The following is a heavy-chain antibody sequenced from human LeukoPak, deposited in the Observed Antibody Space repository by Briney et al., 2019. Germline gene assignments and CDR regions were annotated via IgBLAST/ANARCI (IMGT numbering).Heavy chain of an antibody. V-gene: IGHV4-30-2*01. Sequence: PSETLSLTCAVSGGSISSGGYSWSWIRQPPGKGLEWIGYIYHSGSTYYNPSLKSRVTISVDRSKNQFSLKLSSVTAADTAVYYCARAAVVVPAELDYWGQGTLVTVSS. J-gene: IGHJ4*02. CDR2: IYHSGST. D-gene: IGHD2-2*01. CDR1: GGSISSGGYS. CDR3: ARAAVVVPAELDY.